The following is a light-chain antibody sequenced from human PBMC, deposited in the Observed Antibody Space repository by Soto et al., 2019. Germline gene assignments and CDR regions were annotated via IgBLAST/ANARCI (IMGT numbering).Light chain of an antibody. CDR3: QQYRRWPFT. V-gene: IGKV3-15*01. J-gene: IGKJ3*01. Sequence: EIVMTQSPVTLSLSPGERATLSCRASQSVGDTLGWYQQKPGQTPRLLIYGASTRATAVPDRFSGSGSGTEFTLTFRSLQSDDFAVYYCQQYRRWPFTFGPGTTVDFK. CDR2: GAS. CDR1: QSVGDT.